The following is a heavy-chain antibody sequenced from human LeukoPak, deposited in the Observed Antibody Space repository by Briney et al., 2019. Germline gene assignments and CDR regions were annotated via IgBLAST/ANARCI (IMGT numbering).Heavy chain of an antibody. CDR3: ARRSLTIGASNWFDP. CDR1: GYSFTSYW. J-gene: IGHJ5*02. V-gene: IGHV5-51*01. Sequence: GESLKISCKGSGYSFTSYWIGWVRQMAGKGLAWMGIIYPGDSDTRYSPSFQGQVTISADKSISTAYLQWSSLKASDTAMYYCARRSLTIGASNWFDPWGQGTLVTVSS. CDR2: IYPGDSDT. D-gene: IGHD3-9*01.